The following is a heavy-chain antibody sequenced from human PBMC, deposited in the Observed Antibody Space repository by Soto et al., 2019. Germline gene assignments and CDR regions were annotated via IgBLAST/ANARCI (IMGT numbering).Heavy chain of an antibody. CDR1: GFTFSSYW. D-gene: IGHD3-9*01. CDR3: ARVRYFDWFGAFDI. Sequence: EVPLVESGGGLVQPGGSLRLSCAASGFTFSSYWMSWVRQAPGKGLEWVANIKQDGSEKYYVDSVKGRFTISRDNAKNSLYLQMNSLRAEDTAVYYCARVRYFDWFGAFDIWGQGTMVTVSS. V-gene: IGHV3-7*01. CDR2: IKQDGSEK. J-gene: IGHJ3*02.